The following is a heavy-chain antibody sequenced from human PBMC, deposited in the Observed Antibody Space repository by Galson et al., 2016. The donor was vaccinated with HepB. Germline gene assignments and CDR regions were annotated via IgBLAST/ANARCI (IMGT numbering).Heavy chain of an antibody. J-gene: IGHJ4*02. CDR2: INRDGSTK. CDR3: VRDPYGGYGY. V-gene: IGHV3-7*01. D-gene: IGHD4/OR15-4a*01. Sequence: SLRLSCAASGFTFSSDYMLWARQAPGKGLEWVANINRDGSTKNNADSVRGRFTISRDNAQNSLYLQMNSLRVEDTAVYYCVRDPYGGYGYWGQGTLVTVSS. CDR1: GFTFSSDY.